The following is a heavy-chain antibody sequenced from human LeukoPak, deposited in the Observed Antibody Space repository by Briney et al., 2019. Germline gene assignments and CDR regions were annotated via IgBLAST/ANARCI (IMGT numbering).Heavy chain of an antibody. CDR3: AKDLRCTDGSCKYFES. D-gene: IGHD2-15*01. CDR1: GFTFSNYD. CDR2: VIGSGSST. Sequence: GRSLRLSCAASGFTFSNYDMSWVRRAAGKVLEWVSTVIGSGSSTYYADSVKGRFTISRDNSKSTLYLHMDSLRAEDTALYYRAKDLRCTDGSCKYFESWGQGTLVTVSS. J-gene: IGHJ4*02. V-gene: IGHV3-23*01.